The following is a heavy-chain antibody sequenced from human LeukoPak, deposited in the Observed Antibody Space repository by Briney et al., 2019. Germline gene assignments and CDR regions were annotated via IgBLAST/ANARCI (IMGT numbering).Heavy chain of an antibody. D-gene: IGHD3-10*01. CDR2: MNPNSGNT. CDR1: GYTFTSYE. CDR3: ARRSGGAYYYYMDV. J-gene: IGHJ6*03. V-gene: IGHV1-8*03. Sequence: GASVKISCKAPGYTFTSYEINWVRHATGQGLEWMGWMNPNSGNTGYAQKFQGRVTITRNTSISTAYMELSSLRSDDTAVYYCARRSGGAYYYYMDVWGNGTPVTVSS.